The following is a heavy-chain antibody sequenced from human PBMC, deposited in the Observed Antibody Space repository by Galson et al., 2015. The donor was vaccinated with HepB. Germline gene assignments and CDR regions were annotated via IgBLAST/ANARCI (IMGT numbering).Heavy chain of an antibody. V-gene: IGHV3-23*01. Sequence: SLRLSCPASGFTFSSYAMSWVRQAPGKGLEWVSAISGSGGSTYYAASVKGRFTISRDNSKNTLYLQMNSLRAEDTAVYYCAKDRGGNWGYWGQGTLVTVSS. CDR2: ISGSGGST. D-gene: IGHD7-27*01. CDR1: GFTFSSYA. J-gene: IGHJ4*02. CDR3: AKDRGGNWGY.